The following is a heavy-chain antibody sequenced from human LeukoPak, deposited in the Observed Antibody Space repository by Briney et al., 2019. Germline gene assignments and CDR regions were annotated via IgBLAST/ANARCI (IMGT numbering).Heavy chain of an antibody. J-gene: IGHJ4*02. V-gene: IGHV3-9*03. CDR3: AKGIDSGYDSGLFDY. Sequence: GRSLRLSCAASGFTFDDYAMHWVRQAPGKGLEWVSGISWNSGSIGYADSVKGRFTISRDNAKNSLYLQMNSLRAEDMALYYCAKGIDSGYDSGLFDYRGQGALVTVSS. D-gene: IGHD5-12*01. CDR2: ISWNSGSI. CDR1: GFTFDDYA.